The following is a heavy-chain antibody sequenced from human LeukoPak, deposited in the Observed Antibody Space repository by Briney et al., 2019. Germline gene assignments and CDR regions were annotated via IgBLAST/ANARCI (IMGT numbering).Heavy chain of an antibody. CDR2: IYYSGST. D-gene: IGHD2-15*01. Sequence: SETLSLTCTVSGGSISSYYWSWIRQPPGKGLEWIGYIYYSGSTNYNPSLKSRVTISVDTSKNQFSLKLSSVTAADTAVYYCARVVVVVAANWFGPWGQGTLVTVSS. J-gene: IGHJ5*02. CDR3: ARVVVVVAANWFGP. V-gene: IGHV4-59*01. CDR1: GGSISSYY.